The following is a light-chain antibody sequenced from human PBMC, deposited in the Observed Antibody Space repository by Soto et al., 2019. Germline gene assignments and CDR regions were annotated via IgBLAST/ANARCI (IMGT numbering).Light chain of an antibody. CDR3: HQRQSWPRT. V-gene: IGKV3-11*01. J-gene: IGKJ1*01. CDR2: QTS. Sequence: EIVLTQSPATLSSFPVDRVTLSCRASQYINTRLAWYQHRPGQAPRLLIYQTSLRAAGIPARFSASGSGTDFTLTISDVQPEDFALYYCHQRQSWPRTVGQGTKVEIK. CDR1: QYINTR.